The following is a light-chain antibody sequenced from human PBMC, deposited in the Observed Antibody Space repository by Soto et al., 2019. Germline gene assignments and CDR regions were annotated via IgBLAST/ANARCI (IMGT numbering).Light chain of an antibody. CDR1: SSNIGAGYD. V-gene: IGLV1-40*01. CDR3: QSYDSSLSGYV. Sequence: QSVLTQPPSVSGAPGQSVTISYPGISSNIGAGYDLHWYQQLPGTAPKLLIYGNSNRPSGVPDRFSGSKSGTSASLAITGLQAEDEADYYCQSYDSSLSGYVFGTGTKVTGL. CDR2: GNS. J-gene: IGLJ1*01.